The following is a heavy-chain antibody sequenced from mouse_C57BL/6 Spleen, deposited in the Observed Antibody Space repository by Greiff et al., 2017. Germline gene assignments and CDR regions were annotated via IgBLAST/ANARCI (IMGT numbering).Heavy chain of an antibody. V-gene: IGHV1-18*01. CDR2: INPNNGGT. Sequence: EVQLQQSGPELVKPGASVKIPCKASGYTFTDYNMDWVKQSHGKSLEWIGDINPNNGGTIYNQKFKGKATLTVDKSSSTAYMELRSLTSEDTAVYYCARRIPYYYGSSQGNFDYWGQGTTLTVSS. J-gene: IGHJ2*01. CDR1: GYTFTDYN. CDR3: ARRIPYYYGSSQGNFDY. D-gene: IGHD1-1*01.